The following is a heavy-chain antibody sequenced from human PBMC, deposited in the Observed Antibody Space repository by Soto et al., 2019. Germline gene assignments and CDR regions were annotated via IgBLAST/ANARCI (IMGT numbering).Heavy chain of an antibody. D-gene: IGHD7-27*01. Sequence: VQSLKISRKGSGYSFSSYWIGWVRQMPGKGLEWMGIIYPGDSDTRYSPSFQGQVTISADKSISTAADTAVYFCASQNWGNYGLDVWGQGTTVTVSS. CDR3: LDV. V-gene: IGHV5-51*01. J-gene: IGHJ6*02. CDR2: IYPGDSDT. CDR1: GYSFSSYW.